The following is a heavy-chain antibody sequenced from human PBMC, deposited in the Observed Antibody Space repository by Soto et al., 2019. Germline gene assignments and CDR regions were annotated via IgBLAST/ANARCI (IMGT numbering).Heavy chain of an antibody. D-gene: IGHD3-22*01. CDR3: ARAPSGGYHSSGYYSDAFDI. CDR1: GGTFSSYA. CDR2: IIPIFGTA. J-gene: IGHJ3*02. Sequence: QVQLVQSGAELKKPGSSVKVSCKASGGTFSSYAISWVRQAPGQGLQWMGGIIPIFGTANYAQKFQGRVTITADESTSTAYMELSSLRSEDTAVYYCARAPSGGYHSSGYYSDAFDIWGQGTMVTVSS. V-gene: IGHV1-69*12.